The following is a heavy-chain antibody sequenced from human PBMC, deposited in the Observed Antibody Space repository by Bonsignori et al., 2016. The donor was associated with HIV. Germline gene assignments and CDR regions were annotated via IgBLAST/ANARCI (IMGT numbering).Heavy chain of an antibody. D-gene: IGHD3-16*02. CDR2: MYHSGGT. V-gene: IGHV4-38-2*02. Sequence: WIRQPPGKGLEWIGSMYHSGGTYYKPSLKSRVTISVDTSKNQLSLKLTSVTAADAAVYYCARGEVITFGGGIVFDSWGQGTLVTVSS. CDR3: ARGEVITFGGGIVFDS. J-gene: IGHJ4*02.